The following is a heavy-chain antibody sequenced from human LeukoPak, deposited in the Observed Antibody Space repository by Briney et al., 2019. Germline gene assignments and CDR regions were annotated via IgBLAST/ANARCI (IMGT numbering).Heavy chain of an antibody. CDR3: ARDRIGDY. V-gene: IGHV3-21*01. D-gene: IGHD2-15*01. J-gene: IGHJ4*02. CDR2: ISSSSSYI. Sequence: GGSLRLSCSASGFTFSSYSMNWVRQAPGKGLEWVSSISSSSSYIYYADSVKGRFTIARDNAKNSLYRQMNSLRAEDTAVYYCARDRIGDYWGQGTLVTVSS. CDR1: GFTFSSYS.